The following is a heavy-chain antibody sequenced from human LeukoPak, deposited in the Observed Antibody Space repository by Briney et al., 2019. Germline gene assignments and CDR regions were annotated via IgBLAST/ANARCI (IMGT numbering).Heavy chain of an antibody. J-gene: IGHJ4*02. Sequence: SETLSLTCAIHGGSLTDYFWTWIRQPPGKGLEWIGEINHSGVTHYSPSVRGRVTMSIDTSKNQFSLTLTSVTAEDTAVYYCARGGGYNSDYWGQGTLVTVSS. CDR1: GGSLTDYF. V-gene: IGHV4-34*01. D-gene: IGHD5-12*01. CDR3: ARGGGYNSDY. CDR2: INHSGVT.